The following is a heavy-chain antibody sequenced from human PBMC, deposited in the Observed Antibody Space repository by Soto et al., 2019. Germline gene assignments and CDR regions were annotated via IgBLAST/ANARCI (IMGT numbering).Heavy chain of an antibody. Sequence: QVQLVESGGGVVQPGRSLRLSCAASGFTFSSYGMHWVRQAPGKGLEWVAVISYDGSNKYYADSVKGRFTISRDNSKNTLYLQMNSLRAEDTAVYYCAKDSPYSGSWWSFDYWGQGTLVTVSS. D-gene: IGHD1-26*01. J-gene: IGHJ4*02. V-gene: IGHV3-30*18. CDR1: GFTFSSYG. CDR3: AKDSPYSGSWWSFDY. CDR2: ISYDGSNK.